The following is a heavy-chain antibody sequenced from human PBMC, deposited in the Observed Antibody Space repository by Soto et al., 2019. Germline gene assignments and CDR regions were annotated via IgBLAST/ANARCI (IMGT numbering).Heavy chain of an antibody. Sequence: SVKVSCKASGGTFSGYAISWVRQAPGQGLEWMGGIIPIFGTANYAQKFQGRVTITADESTSTAYMELSSLRSEDTAVYYCARAPGVALFDYWGQGTLVTVSS. CDR2: IIPIFGTA. CDR1: GGTFSGYA. V-gene: IGHV1-69*13. D-gene: IGHD3-10*01. CDR3: ARAPGVALFDY. J-gene: IGHJ4*02.